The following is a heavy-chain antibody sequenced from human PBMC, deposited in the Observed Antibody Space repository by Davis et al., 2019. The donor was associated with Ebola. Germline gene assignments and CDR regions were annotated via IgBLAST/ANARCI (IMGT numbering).Heavy chain of an antibody. CDR2: ISSSSSYT. J-gene: IGHJ5*02. CDR1: GFTFSDYY. Sequence: GESLKISCAASGFTFSDYYMSWIRQAPGKGLEWVSYISSSSSYTNYADSVKGRFTISRDNAKNSLYLQMNSLRAEDTAVYYCARTNYDILTGYIDWFDPWGQGTLVTVSS. CDR3: ARTNYDILTGYIDWFDP. D-gene: IGHD3-9*01. V-gene: IGHV3-11*06.